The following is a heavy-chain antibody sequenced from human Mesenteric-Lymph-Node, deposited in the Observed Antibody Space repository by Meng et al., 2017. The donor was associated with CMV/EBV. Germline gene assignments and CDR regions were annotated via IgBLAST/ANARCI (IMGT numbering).Heavy chain of an antibody. CDR2: INVNSGVA. Sequence: ASVKVSCKASGYSFTGHHIHWVRQAPGQVFEWMGWINVNSGVADLAQTFQGRVRMTRDTSITTAFLELNRLTSDDTAVYHCARDSGTYPNWLDPWGQGTLVTVSS. D-gene: IGHD1-26*01. V-gene: IGHV1-2*02. CDR1: GYSFTGHH. J-gene: IGHJ5*02. CDR3: ARDSGTYPNWLDP.